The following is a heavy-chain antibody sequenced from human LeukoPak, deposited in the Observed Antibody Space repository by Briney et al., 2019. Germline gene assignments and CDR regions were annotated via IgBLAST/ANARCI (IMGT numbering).Heavy chain of an antibody. Sequence: PSETLSLTCTVSGVSISSYYWSWIRQPPGKGLEWIGYIYYSGSTNYNPSLKSRVTISVDTSKNQFSLKLSSVTAADTAVYYCASNVEGGFDWFDPWGQGTLVTVSS. CDR2: IYYSGST. J-gene: IGHJ5*02. D-gene: IGHD3-16*01. CDR1: GVSISSYY. V-gene: IGHV4-59*08. CDR3: ASNVEGGFDWFDP.